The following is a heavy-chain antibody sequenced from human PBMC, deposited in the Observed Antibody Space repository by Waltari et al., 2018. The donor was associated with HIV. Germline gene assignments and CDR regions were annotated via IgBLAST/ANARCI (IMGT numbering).Heavy chain of an antibody. CDR3: AREKSHYDFWSGTQIWGNYGLDV. CDR1: GGSITGYY. Sequence: QVQLQESGPGLVKPSETLSLTCRLSGGSITGYYWSWIRQPLGKGLGCIGYVYYSGNKNYSPSLKSRVTMSVDTSREQLSLKLTSVTAADTAVYYCAREKSHYDFWSGTQIWGNYGLDVWGPGTTVIVSS. V-gene: IGHV4-59*01. J-gene: IGHJ6*02. CDR2: VYYSGNK. D-gene: IGHD3-3*01.